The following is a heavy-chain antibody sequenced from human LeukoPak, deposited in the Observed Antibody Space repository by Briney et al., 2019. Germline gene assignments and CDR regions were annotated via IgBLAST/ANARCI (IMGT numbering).Heavy chain of an antibody. Sequence: PSETLSLTCTVTGGSISSSRYYWCWIRQPPGKGLEWIGSIYYSGSTYYNPSLKSRVTISVDTSKNQFSLKLSSVTAADTAVYYCARQFRERITMIVVVNRAYNWFDPWGQGTLVTVSS. J-gene: IGHJ5*02. CDR2: IYYSGST. CDR3: ARQFRERITMIVVVNRAYNWFDP. V-gene: IGHV4-39*01. D-gene: IGHD3-22*01. CDR1: GGSISSSRYY.